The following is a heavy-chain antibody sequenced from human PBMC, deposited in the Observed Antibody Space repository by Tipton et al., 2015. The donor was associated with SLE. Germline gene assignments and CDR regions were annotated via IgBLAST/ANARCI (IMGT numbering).Heavy chain of an antibody. V-gene: IGHV4-59*08. CDR1: GFTFSSYG. CDR2: VYYSGTT. CDR3: ARHPPGPPLAGWFDP. Sequence: LRLSCAASGFTFSSYGMSWVRQAPGKGLEWIGNVYYSGTTNYNPSLKSRVTISADTSKNQFFLKVNSMTAADTAIYYCARHPPGPPLAGWFDPWGQGTLVTVSS. J-gene: IGHJ5*02.